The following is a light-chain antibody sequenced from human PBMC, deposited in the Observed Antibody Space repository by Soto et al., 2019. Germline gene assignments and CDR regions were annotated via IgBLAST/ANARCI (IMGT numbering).Light chain of an antibody. Sequence: EIVLTQSPGSLSLSPGERATLSCRASQSVDSSFFAWYQKKPGQAPRLLIYGAAKRATGIPDRFSDSGSGTDFTLTISRLESEDLAVYYCQQYVSSVTFGQGTKGEIK. CDR2: GAA. CDR3: QQYVSSVT. CDR1: QSVDSSF. J-gene: IGKJ1*01. V-gene: IGKV3-20*01.